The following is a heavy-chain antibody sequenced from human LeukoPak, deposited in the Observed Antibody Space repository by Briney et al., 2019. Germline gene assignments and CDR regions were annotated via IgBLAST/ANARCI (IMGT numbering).Heavy chain of an antibody. Sequence: SCKASGGTFSSYAISWVRQAPGKGLEWVAVISYDGRNKYYADSVKGRFTISRDNSKNTLYLQMNSLRAEDTAVYYCAKGLTSHFDYWGQGTLVTVSS. V-gene: IGHV3-30-3*02. J-gene: IGHJ4*02. CDR3: AKGLTSHFDY. CDR2: ISYDGRNK. CDR1: GGTFSSYA. D-gene: IGHD4/OR15-4a*01.